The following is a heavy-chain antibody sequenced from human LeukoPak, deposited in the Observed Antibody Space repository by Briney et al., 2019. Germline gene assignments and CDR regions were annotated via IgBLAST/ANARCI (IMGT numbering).Heavy chain of an antibody. D-gene: IGHD6-13*01. CDR1: GYTFIGYY. Sequence: ASVKVSCKASGYTFIGYYMHWVRQAPGQGLEWMGWINPNSGGTNYAQKFQGRVTMTRDTSISTAYMELSRLRSHDTAVYYCASTNWVGPIAGDAFDIWGQGTIVTVSS. V-gene: IGHV1-2*02. J-gene: IGHJ3*02. CDR3: ASTNWVGPIAGDAFDI. CDR2: INPNSGGT.